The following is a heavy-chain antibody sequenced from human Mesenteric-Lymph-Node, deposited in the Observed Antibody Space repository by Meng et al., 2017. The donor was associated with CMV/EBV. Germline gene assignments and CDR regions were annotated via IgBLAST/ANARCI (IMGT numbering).Heavy chain of an antibody. J-gene: IGHJ6*02. D-gene: IGHD3-3*01. CDR1: GFTFSSSG. CDR2: ISSRSDYI. CDR3: AKNLNYDFWNGPDMDV. V-gene: IGHV3-21*01. Sequence: RGSLRLSCTASGFTFSSSGMNWVRQAPGKGLEWLSTISSRSDYIYYAESVKGRFTISRDNAKNSLYLQMNSLRAEDTAVYYCAKNLNYDFWNGPDMDVWGQGTTVTVSS.